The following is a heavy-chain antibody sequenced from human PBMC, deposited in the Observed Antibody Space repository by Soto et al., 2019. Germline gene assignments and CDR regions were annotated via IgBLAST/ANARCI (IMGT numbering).Heavy chain of an antibody. CDR2: IDWDDDK. CDR1: GFSLSTSGMC. D-gene: IGHD3-10*01. J-gene: IGHJ6*02. Sequence: SGPTLVNPTQTLTLTCTFSGFSLSTSGMCVSWIRQPPGKALEWLARIDWDDDKYYSTSLKTRLTISKDTSKNQVVLTMTNMDPVDTPTYYGARSYGPHCYYGMDVGGQGTTVTVSS. CDR3: ARSYGPHCYYGMDV. V-gene: IGHV2-70*11.